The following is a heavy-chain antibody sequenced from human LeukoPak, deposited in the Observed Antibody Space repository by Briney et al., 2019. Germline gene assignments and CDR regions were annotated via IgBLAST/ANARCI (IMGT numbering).Heavy chain of an antibody. D-gene: IGHD2-15*01. V-gene: IGHV3-23*01. J-gene: IGHJ4*02. Sequence: GGSLRLSCTASGFAFTSYFMTWARQAPGTGLEWVSGINGRGDETHYADPVKGRFTISRDNSKSTGYLQLSGLRAEDTAVYYCACHCSGSRCSDHDYWGQGTVVTVSS. CDR1: GFAFTSYF. CDR3: ACHCSGSRCSDHDY. CDR2: INGRGDET.